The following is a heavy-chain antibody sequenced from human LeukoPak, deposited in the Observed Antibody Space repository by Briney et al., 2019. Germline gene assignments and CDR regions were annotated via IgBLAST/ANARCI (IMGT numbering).Heavy chain of an antibody. CDR1: GFTFSSYE. J-gene: IGHJ4*02. CDR3: AREVTSPSRDYFDY. CDR2: ISSSGSTI. V-gene: IGHV3-48*03. D-gene: IGHD6-6*01. Sequence: GGSLRLSCAASGFTFSSYEMNWVRQAPGKGLEWVSYISSSGSTIHYADSVKGRFTISRDNAKNSLYLQMNSLRAEDTAVYYCAREVTSPSRDYFDYWGQGTLVTVSS.